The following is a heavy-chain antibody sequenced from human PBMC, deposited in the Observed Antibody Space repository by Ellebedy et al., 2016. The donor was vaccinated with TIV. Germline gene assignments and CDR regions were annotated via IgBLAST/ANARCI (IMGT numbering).Heavy chain of an antibody. CDR1: GDTITPYV. Sequence: ASVKVSCKASGDTITPYVIHWVRQAPGQGLEWMGWIYGGNDNIKYSQKFQGRVTITDDTSATTVYMELSSLISEDTAVYYCARELMGSLYVMDVWGQGTTVIVSS. D-gene: IGHD2-8*01. J-gene: IGHJ6*02. CDR2: IYGGNDNI. V-gene: IGHV1-3*01. CDR3: ARELMGSLYVMDV.